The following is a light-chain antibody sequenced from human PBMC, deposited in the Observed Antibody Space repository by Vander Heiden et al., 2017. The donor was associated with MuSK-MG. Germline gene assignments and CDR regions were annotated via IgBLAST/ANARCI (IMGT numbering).Light chain of an antibody. CDR1: SSDVGGYNH. Sequence: QSALTQPASVSGSPGQSIPISCTGTSSDVGGYNHVSWYQQHPGKAPKLMIYDVSYRPSGVSNRFSGSQSGNTASLAISGLQAEDEADYYCSSFTSTSTLVFGTGTKVTVL. CDR2: DVS. CDR3: SSFTSTSTLV. J-gene: IGLJ1*01. V-gene: IGLV2-14*03.